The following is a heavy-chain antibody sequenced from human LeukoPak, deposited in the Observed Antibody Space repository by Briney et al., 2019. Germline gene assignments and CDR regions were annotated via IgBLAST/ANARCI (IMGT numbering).Heavy chain of an antibody. D-gene: IGHD1-26*01. CDR2: INGDGRTT. J-gene: IGHJ4*02. V-gene: IGHV3-74*01. CDR3: AGGRGSYGLWDS. CDR1: GFTFSNYW. Sequence: GGSLRLYCAGSGFTFSNYWIHWVRQVPGKGLVWVSRINGDGRTTNYADSVKGRFTISRDNARNTVYLQMNSLRPEDTAVYFCAGGRGSYGLWDSWGQGTLVAVSS.